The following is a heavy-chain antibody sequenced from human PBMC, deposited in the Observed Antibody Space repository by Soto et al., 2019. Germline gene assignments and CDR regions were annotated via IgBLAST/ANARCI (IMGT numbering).Heavy chain of an antibody. CDR2: ISSSSTYI. CDR3: ASQTAGYYYYGMEV. CDR1: GFTSSSYS. D-gene: IGHD6-13*01. J-gene: IGHJ6*02. Sequence: EVQLVESGGGLVKPGGSLRLSCAASGFTSSSYSMDWVRQAPGKGLEWGSSISSSSTYIHYADPAKGRFTISRDNDKNSLYLQMNSLSAEDRDVYYCASQTAGYYYYGMEVWGQGTTVTVSS. V-gene: IGHV3-21*01.